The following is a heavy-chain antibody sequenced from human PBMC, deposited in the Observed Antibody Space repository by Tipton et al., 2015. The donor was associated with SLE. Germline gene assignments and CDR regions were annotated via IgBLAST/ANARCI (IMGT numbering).Heavy chain of an antibody. CDR1: GFTFSDYF. CDR2: ISSGGTTI. V-gene: IGHV3-11*04. Sequence: GSLRLSCAASGFTFSDYFMSWIRQAPGKGLEWVSYISSGGTTIHYADSVRGRFTISRDNAKNSLYLQMNSLRAEDTAVYYCARDSGFLDHWGQGTLVTVSS. J-gene: IGHJ4*02. D-gene: IGHD2/OR15-2a*01. CDR3: ARDSGFLDH.